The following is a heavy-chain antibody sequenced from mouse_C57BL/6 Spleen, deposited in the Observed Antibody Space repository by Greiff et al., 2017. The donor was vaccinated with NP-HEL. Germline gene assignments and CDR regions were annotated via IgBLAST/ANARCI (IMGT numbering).Heavy chain of an antibody. V-gene: IGHV3-6*01. CDR2: ISYDGSN. CDR3: ARVGGYDWYFDV. D-gene: IGHD2-2*01. J-gene: IGHJ1*03. Sequence: EVKLQESGPGLVKPSQSLSLTCSVTGYSITSGYYWNWIRQFPGNKLEWMGYISYDGSNNYNPSLKNRISITRDTSKNQFFLKLNSVTTEDTATYYCARVGGYDWYFDVWGTGTTVTVSS. CDR1: GYSITSGYY.